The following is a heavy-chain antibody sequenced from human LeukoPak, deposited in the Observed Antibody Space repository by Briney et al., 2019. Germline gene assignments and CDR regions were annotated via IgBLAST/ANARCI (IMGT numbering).Heavy chain of an antibody. V-gene: IGHV4-59*01. CDR1: GGSISSYY. D-gene: IGHD6-19*01. CDR3: ARGGSSGWSPIDY. Sequence: SETLSLTCTVSGGSISSYYWSWIRQPPGKGLEWIGYIYYSGSTNYNPSLKSRVTISADTSKNQFSLKLSSVTAADTAVYYCARGGSSGWSPIDYWGQGTLVTVSS. J-gene: IGHJ4*02. CDR2: IYYSGST.